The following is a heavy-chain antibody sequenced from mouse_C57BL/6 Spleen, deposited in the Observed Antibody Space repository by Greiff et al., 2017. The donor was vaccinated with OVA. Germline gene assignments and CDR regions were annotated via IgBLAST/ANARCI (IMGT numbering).Heavy chain of an antibody. CDR2: ISSGSSTI. CDR3: ARPGTTVPFAY. J-gene: IGHJ3*01. V-gene: IGHV5-17*01. Sequence: EVMLVESGGGLVKPGGSLKLSCAASGFTFSDYGMHWVRQAPEKGLEWVAYISSGSSTIYYADTVKGRFTISRDNAKNTLFLQMTSLRSEDTAMYYCARPGTTVPFAYWGQGTLVTVSA. CDR1: GFTFSDYG. D-gene: IGHD1-1*01.